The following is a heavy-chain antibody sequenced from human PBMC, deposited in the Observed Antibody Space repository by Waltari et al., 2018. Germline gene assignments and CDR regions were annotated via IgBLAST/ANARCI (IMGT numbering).Heavy chain of an antibody. J-gene: IGHJ4*02. D-gene: IGHD5-12*01. CDR3: AKDGVIYSGYDHFDY. CDR1: GFTFDDYT. Sequence: EVQLVESGGVVVQPGGSLRLSCAASGFTFDDYTMHWVRQAPGKGLEWVSLISWDGGSTYYADSVKGRFTISRDNSKNSLYLQMNSLRTEDTALYYCAKDGVIYSGYDHFDYWGQVTLVTVSS. V-gene: IGHV3-43*01. CDR2: ISWDGGST.